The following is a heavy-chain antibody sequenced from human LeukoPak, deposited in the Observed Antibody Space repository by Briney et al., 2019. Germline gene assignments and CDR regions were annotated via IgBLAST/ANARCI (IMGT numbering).Heavy chain of an antibody. V-gene: IGHV4-61*02. CDR1: GGSISSGSYY. Sequence: ASQTLSLTCTVSGGSISSGSYYWSWIRQPAGKGLEWIGRIYTSGSTNYNPSLKSRVTISVDTSKNQFSLKLSSVTAADTAVYYCARSHDYGDYEFDPWGQGTLVTVSS. J-gene: IGHJ5*02. CDR3: ARSHDYGDYEFDP. CDR2: IYTSGST. D-gene: IGHD4-17*01.